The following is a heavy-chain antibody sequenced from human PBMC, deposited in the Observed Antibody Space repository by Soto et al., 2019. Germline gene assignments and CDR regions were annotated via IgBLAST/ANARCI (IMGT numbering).Heavy chain of an antibody. V-gene: IGHV4-34*01. CDR1: GGSFSGYY. J-gene: IGHJ4*02. Sequence: QVQLQQWGAGLLKPSETLSLTCAVYGGSFSGYYWSWIRQPPGKGLEWIGEINHSGSTNYNPSLKSRVTISVDTSKNQFSLKLSSVTAADTAVYYCARRGEYSSSSEVWDYWGQGTLVTVSS. CDR2: INHSGST. D-gene: IGHD6-6*01. CDR3: ARRGEYSSSSEVWDY.